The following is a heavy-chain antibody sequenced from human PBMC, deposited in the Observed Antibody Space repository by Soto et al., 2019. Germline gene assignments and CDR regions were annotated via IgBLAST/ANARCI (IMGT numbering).Heavy chain of an antibody. CDR1: GGSISSSSYY. V-gene: IGHV4-39*01. Sequence: KTSETLSLTCTVSGGSISSSSYYWGWIRQPPGKGLEWIGSIYYSGSTYYNPSLKSRVTISVDTSKNQFSLKLSSVTAADTAVYYCARQDCTNGVCYIDYWGQGTLVTVSS. CDR2: IYYSGST. D-gene: IGHD2-8*01. J-gene: IGHJ4*02. CDR3: ARQDCTNGVCYIDY.